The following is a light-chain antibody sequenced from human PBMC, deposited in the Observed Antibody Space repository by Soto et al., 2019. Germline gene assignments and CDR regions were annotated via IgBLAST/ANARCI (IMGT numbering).Light chain of an antibody. CDR3: QHYGSSFRT. V-gene: IGKV3-20*01. Sequence: EIVLTQSPGTLSLSPGERATLSCRASQSVSSSYLAWYQQKPGQAPRLLIYGASSRATGIPDRFSGSGSGRDFTLTISRLEPEDFAVYYCQHYGSSFRTFGQGTKLEIK. CDR2: GAS. CDR1: QSVSSSY. J-gene: IGKJ2*01.